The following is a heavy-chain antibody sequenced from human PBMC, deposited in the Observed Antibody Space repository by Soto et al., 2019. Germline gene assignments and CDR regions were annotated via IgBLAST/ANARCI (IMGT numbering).Heavy chain of an antibody. Sequence: GASVKRSCKTSGGTLSSYAISWLRQARGQGLEWMGGIIPIFGTANYAQKFQGRVTITADKSTSTAYMELSRLRSEETAVYYCARSVVVVAATRYFDYWGQGTLVTVSS. CDR2: IIPIFGTA. CDR1: GGTLSSYA. V-gene: IGHV1-69*06. J-gene: IGHJ4*02. D-gene: IGHD2-15*01. CDR3: ARSVVVVAATRYFDY.